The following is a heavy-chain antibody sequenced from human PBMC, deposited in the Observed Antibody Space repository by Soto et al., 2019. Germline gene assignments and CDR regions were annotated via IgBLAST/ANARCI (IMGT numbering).Heavy chain of an antibody. V-gene: IGHV3-21*04. CDR2: ISSNSAYI. J-gene: IGHJ4*02. D-gene: IGHD2-15*01. CDR3: VRRMASPDQ. CDR1: GFTFRSFT. Sequence: GGSLRLSCAASGFTFRSFTMNWVRQAPGKGLEWVSTISSNSAYIYYTDALRGRFTIPRDNAKNSLYLQMNSLRPEDTAVYYCVRRMASPDQWGQGTLVTDSS.